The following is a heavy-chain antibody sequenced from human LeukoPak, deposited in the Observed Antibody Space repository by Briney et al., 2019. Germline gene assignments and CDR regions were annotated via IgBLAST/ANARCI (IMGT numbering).Heavy chain of an antibody. J-gene: IGHJ4*02. CDR3: VQSTAWYRSSWYLIY. CDR2: ISGSGGST. D-gene: IGHD6-13*01. Sequence: GGSLRLSCAASGFTFSSYAMSWVRQAPGKGLEWVSAISGSGGSTYYADSVKGRFTISRDNSRDTLNLQMNSLRAEDTAIYYCVQSTAWYRSSWYLIYWGQGILVTVS. V-gene: IGHV3-23*01. CDR1: GFTFSSYA.